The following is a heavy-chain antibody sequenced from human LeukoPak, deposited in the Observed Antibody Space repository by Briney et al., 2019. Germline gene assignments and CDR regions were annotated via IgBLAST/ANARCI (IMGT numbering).Heavy chain of an antibody. D-gene: IGHD1-26*01. J-gene: IGHJ4*02. CDR3: ARRQWASGSYYHLDY. Sequence: GGSLRLSCAASGFTFSDYSMTWIRQAPGKGLEWVSYISSNSRYTNYAESVKGRFTISRDNAKNSLYLQMNSLRAEDTAVYYCARRQWASGSYYHLDYWGQGTLVTVSS. CDR2: ISSNSRYT. CDR1: GFTFSDYS. V-gene: IGHV3-11*06.